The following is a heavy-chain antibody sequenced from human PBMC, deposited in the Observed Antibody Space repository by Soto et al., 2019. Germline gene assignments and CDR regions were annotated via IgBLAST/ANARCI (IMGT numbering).Heavy chain of an antibody. V-gene: IGHV1-69*13. Sequence: SVKVSCKASGGTFSSYAISWVRQAPGQGLEWMGGIIPIFGTANYAQKFQGRVTITADESTSTAYMELSSLRSEDTAVYYCARSRAALDYFDYWGQGTLVTVSS. CDR1: GGTFSSYA. CDR2: IIPIFGTA. CDR3: ARSRAALDYFDY. D-gene: IGHD6-25*01. J-gene: IGHJ4*02.